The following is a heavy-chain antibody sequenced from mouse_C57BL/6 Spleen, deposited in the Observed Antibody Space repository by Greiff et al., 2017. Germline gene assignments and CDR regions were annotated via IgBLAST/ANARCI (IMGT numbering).Heavy chain of an antibody. Sequence: VQLQQSGPELVKPGASVKIPCKASGYTFTDYNMDWVKQSHGKSLEWIGDINPNNGGTIYNQKFKGKATLTVDNSSSTAYMELRRLTSEDTAVYYCARGSLHYGDGGLDYGGQGTSVTVSS. J-gene: IGHJ4*01. CDR3: ARGSLHYGDGGLDY. CDR2: INPNNGGT. CDR1: GYTFTDYN. D-gene: IGHD2-13*01. V-gene: IGHV1-18*01.